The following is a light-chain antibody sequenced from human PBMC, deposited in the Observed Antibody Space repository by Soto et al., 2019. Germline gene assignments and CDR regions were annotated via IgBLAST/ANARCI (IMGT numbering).Light chain of an antibody. V-gene: IGKV3-15*01. CDR3: LQDYNYPPT. CDR2: GAS. J-gene: IGKJ5*01. Sequence: EIVMTQSPATLSVSPGERATLSCRASQSVSSNLAWYQQKPGQAPRLLIYGASTRATGIPARFSGSGSGTEFTLTISSLQPEDFATYYCLQDYNYPPTVGQGTRLEIK. CDR1: QSVSSN.